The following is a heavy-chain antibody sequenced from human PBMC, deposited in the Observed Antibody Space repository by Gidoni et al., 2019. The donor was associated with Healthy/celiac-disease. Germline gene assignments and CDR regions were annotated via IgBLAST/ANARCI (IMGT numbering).Heavy chain of an antibody. J-gene: IGHJ4*02. Sequence: EVQLLESGGGLVQPGGSLRLSCAASGFTFRNYAMSWVRQAPGKGLEWVSAISGSGGSTHYADSVKGRFTISRDNSKNTLYLQMNSLRAEDTAVYYCAKDGGYSYGFAYWGQGTLVTVSS. CDR3: AKDGGYSYGFAY. CDR1: GFTFRNYA. CDR2: ISGSGGST. V-gene: IGHV3-23*01. D-gene: IGHD5-18*01.